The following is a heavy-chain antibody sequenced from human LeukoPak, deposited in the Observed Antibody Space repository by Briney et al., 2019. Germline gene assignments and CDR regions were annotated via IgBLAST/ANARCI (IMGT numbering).Heavy chain of an antibody. Sequence: KPSETLSLTCTVSGGSIDTYYWTWIRQPPGKGLEYIAYIYYTGSTDYNPSFKSRVRMSLDTSKNQFSLVLNSVTAADTAVYYCARGRYGGGWYDYWGQGTLVTVPS. J-gene: IGHJ4*02. D-gene: IGHD6-19*01. CDR1: GGSIDTYY. CDR2: IYYTGST. CDR3: ARGRYGGGWYDY. V-gene: IGHV4-59*01.